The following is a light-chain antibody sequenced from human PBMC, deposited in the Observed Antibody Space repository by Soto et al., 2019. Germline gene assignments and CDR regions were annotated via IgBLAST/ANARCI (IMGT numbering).Light chain of an antibody. V-gene: IGKV3-20*01. Sequence: EIVMTQSTDTLSLSTGERATLSCRASESVSSKLVWYQKKPGQAPRLLIYGASSRATGIPDRFSGSGSGTDFTLTISRLEPEDFAVYYCQQYGSSLTFCGGTKVDI. CDR3: QQYGSSLT. CDR1: ESVSSK. J-gene: IGKJ4*01. CDR2: GAS.